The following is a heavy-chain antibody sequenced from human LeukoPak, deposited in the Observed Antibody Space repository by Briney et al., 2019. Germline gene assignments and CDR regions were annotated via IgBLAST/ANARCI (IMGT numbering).Heavy chain of an antibody. CDR3: ARGLLWFGELTPHFDY. D-gene: IGHD3-10*01. J-gene: IGHJ4*02. Sequence: PSETLSLTCTVSGGSISSGGYYWSWIRQHPGKGLEWIGYIYYSGSTYYNPSLKSRVTISVDTSKNQFSLKLSSVTAADTAVYYCARGLLWFGELTPHFDYWGQGTLVTVSS. CDR1: GGSISSGGYY. V-gene: IGHV4-31*03. CDR2: IYYSGST.